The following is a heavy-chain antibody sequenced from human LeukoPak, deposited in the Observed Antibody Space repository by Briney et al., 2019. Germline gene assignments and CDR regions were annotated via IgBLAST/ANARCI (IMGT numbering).Heavy chain of an antibody. D-gene: IGHD6-13*01. V-gene: IGHV3-64*01. CDR2: ISSNGGST. CDR3: AKDGAAAGTGGFQH. CDR1: GFTFSSYA. Sequence: PGGSLRLSCAVSGFTFSSYAMHWVRQAPGKGLEYVSAISSNGGSTYYANSVKGRFTISRDNSKNTLYLQMNSLRAEDTAVYYCAKDGAAAGTGGFQHWGQGTLVTVSS. J-gene: IGHJ1*01.